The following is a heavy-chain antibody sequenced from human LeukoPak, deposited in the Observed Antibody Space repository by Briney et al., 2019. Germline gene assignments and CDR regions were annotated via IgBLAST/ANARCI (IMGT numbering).Heavy chain of an antibody. J-gene: IGHJ4*02. CDR1: GFTFSSYG. V-gene: IGHV3-33*01. CDR2: IWYDGSNK. Sequence: GGSLRLSCAASGFTFSSYGMHWVRQAPGKGLEWVAVIWYDGSNKYYADSVKGRFTISRDNSKNTLYLQMNSLRAEDTAVYYCARNNGRLGELSSYYFDYWAREPWSPSPQ. CDR3: ARNNGRLGELSSYYFDY. D-gene: IGHD3-16*02.